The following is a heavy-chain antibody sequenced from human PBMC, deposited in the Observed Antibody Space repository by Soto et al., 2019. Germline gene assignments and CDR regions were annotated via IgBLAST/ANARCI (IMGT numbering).Heavy chain of an antibody. J-gene: IGHJ4*02. Sequence: GGSLRLSCAASGFTFDNYAMHWVRQAPGKGLEWVSGISWNSDILAYADSVKGRFTISRDNAKNSLYLQMNSLSAEDTAFYYSERRPTTVTTYYYFDYWGQGALVTVS. CDR3: ERRPTTVTTYYYFDY. CDR2: ISWNSDIL. V-gene: IGHV3-9*01. D-gene: IGHD4-17*01. CDR1: GFTFDNYA.